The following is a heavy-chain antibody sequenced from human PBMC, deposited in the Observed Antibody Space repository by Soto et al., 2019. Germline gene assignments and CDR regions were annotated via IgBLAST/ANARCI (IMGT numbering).Heavy chain of an antibody. CDR2: ICSGGST. V-gene: IGHV3-53*01. Sequence: GGSLRLSCAASGFTVSSNYMSWVRQAPGKGLEWVSVICSGGSTYYADSVKGRFTISRDNSKNTLYLQMNSLRAEDTAVYYCASGLGYCSGGSCYVAPYYYYYYMDVWGKGTTVTVSS. CDR1: GFTVSSNY. J-gene: IGHJ6*03. CDR3: ASGLGYCSGGSCYVAPYYYYYYMDV. D-gene: IGHD2-15*01.